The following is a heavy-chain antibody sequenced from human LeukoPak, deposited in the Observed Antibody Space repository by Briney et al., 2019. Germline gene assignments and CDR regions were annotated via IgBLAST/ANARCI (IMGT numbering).Heavy chain of an antibody. J-gene: IGHJ6*03. CDR3: AKRGNPAVGHHYLDV. CDR2: ITLSGGST. CDR1: GFTFSYYD. Sequence: GGSLRLSCAASGFTFSYYDMSWVRQAPGKGLEWVASITLSGGSTFYADSVKGRFTISRDNSKNTLYLQMDSLSAEDTAVYYCAKRGNPAVGHHYLDVWGKGTTVSVSS. V-gene: IGHV3-23*01. D-gene: IGHD2-2*01.